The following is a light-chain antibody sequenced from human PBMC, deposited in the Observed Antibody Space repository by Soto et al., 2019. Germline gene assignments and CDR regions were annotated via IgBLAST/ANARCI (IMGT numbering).Light chain of an antibody. V-gene: IGLV2-18*02. CDR2: KVT. CDR3: SSYTSNNTYV. J-gene: IGLJ1*01. Sequence: QSALTQPPSVSGSPGQSVTISCTGASSDVDIYNRVSWYQQPPGTAPKLILYKVTNRPSGVPDRFSGSMSGNTASLTISGLQAEDEADYYCSSYTSNNTYVFGTGIKVTVL. CDR1: SSDVDIYNR.